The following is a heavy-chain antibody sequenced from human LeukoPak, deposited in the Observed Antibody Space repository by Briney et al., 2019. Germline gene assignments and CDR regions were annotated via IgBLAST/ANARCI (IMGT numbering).Heavy chain of an antibody. CDR3: AKPGAYYDILTGHFDY. V-gene: IGHV3-23*01. CDR2: ISGSGGST. CDR1: GFTFSSYA. J-gene: IGHJ4*02. Sequence: GGSLRLSCAASGFTFSSYAMSWVRQAPGKGLEWVSAISGSGGSTYYADSVKGRFTISRDNSKNTLYLQMNSLRAEDTAVYYSAKPGAYYDILTGHFDYWGQGTLVTVSS. D-gene: IGHD3-9*01.